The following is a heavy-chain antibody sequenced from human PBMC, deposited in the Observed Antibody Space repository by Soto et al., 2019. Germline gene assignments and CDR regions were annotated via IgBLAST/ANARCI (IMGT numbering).Heavy chain of an antibody. D-gene: IGHD1-26*01. J-gene: IGHJ4*02. V-gene: IGHV1-18*01. CDR1: GYTFTSYG. Sequence: ASVKVSCKASGYTFTSYGISWVRQAPGQGLEWMGWISGYNGNTKYAQKHQGRVTMTTDTSTSTAYMELRSLRSDDTAVYYCARDLGGQIVDYWGQGTLVTVSS. CDR2: ISGYNGNT. CDR3: ARDLGGQIVDY.